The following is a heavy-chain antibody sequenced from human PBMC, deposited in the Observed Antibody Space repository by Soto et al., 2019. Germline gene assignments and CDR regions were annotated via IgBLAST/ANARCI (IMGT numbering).Heavy chain of an antibody. CDR2: IGGSGGHT. V-gene: IGHV3-23*01. CDR3: AKGGPTVIYFDH. Sequence: EVQLLESGGGLVQPGGSLRLYCAASGFSFGSYAMSWVRKAPGKGLEWVSSIGGSGGHTQYAESVQGRFIISRDDSKKTLSLEMNSLTVDDTAVYFCAKGGPTVIYFDHWGQGRLVSVSS. CDR1: GFSFGSYA. D-gene: IGHD2-21*01. J-gene: IGHJ4*02.